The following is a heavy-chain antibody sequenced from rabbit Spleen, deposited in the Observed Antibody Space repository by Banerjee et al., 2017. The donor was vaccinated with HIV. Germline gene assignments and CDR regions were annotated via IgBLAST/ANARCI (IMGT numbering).Heavy chain of an antibody. CDR1: GFDFSSDYA. CDR2: IYTSSSST. CDR3: ARSGYVGWGGDGDLTGNKL. D-gene: IGHD4-1*01. J-gene: IGHJ3*01. Sequence: QEQLVESGGGLVQPGGSLKLSCKASGFDFSSDYAMCWVRQAPGKGLEWIACIYTSSSSTWYASWAKGRFTISKTSSTTVTLQMTSLTATDTATYFCARSGYVGWGGDGDLTGNKLWGQGTLVTVS. V-gene: IGHV1S45*01.